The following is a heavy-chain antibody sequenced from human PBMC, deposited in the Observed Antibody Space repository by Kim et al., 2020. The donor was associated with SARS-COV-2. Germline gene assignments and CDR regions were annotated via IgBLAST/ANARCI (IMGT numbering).Heavy chain of an antibody. V-gene: IGHV3-48*03. D-gene: IGHD2-15*01. Sequence: SVKGRFTISRDNAKNSLYLQMDSLRAEDTAVYYCASLVVVSASHYYGMDVWGQGTTVTVSS. J-gene: IGHJ6*02. CDR3: ASLVVVSASHYYGMDV.